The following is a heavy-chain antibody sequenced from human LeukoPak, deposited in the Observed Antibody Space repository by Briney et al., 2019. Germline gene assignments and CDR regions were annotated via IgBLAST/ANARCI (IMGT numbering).Heavy chain of an antibody. V-gene: IGHV3-33*06. Sequence: PGGSLRLSCAASGFTFSTFAMHWVRQAPGKGLEWVAIMWHDGGKKYYADSVKDRFTISRDNSENTVYLQMNSLRAEDTAVYYCAKDGPEIANAYYYYMDVWGKGTTVTVSS. CDR2: MWHDGGKK. CDR1: GFTFSTFA. CDR3: AKDGPEIANAYYYYMDV. J-gene: IGHJ6*03. D-gene: IGHD2-21*01.